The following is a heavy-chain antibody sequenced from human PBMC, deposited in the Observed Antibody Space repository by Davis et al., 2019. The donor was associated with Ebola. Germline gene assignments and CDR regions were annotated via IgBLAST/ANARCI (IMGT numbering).Heavy chain of an antibody. CDR3: ARDLVRYYDFWSGYYPSPYYYYGMDV. J-gene: IGHJ6*02. CDR1: GFTFSSYS. Sequence: GESLKISCAASGFTFSSYSMNWVRQAPGKGLEWVSYISGSSSTIYYADSVKGRFTISRDNAKNSLYLQMNSLRAEDTAVYYCARDLVRYYDFWSGYYPSPYYYYGMDVWGQGTTVTVSS. V-gene: IGHV3-48*01. CDR2: ISGSSSTI. D-gene: IGHD3-3*01.